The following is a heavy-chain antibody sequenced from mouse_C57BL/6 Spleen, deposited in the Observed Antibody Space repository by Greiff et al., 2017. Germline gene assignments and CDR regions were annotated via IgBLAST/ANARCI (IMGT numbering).Heavy chain of an antibody. Sequence: QVQLQQSGPELVKPGASVKLSCKASGYTFTSYDINWVKQRPGQGLEWIGWLYPRDGSTKYNEKFKGKATLTVDTSSSTAYMELHSLTSEDSAVYFCASDTTDFYYFDYWGQGTTLTVSS. J-gene: IGHJ2*01. CDR3: ASDTTDFYYFDY. CDR2: LYPRDGST. V-gene: IGHV1-85*01. D-gene: IGHD1-1*01. CDR1: GYTFTSYD.